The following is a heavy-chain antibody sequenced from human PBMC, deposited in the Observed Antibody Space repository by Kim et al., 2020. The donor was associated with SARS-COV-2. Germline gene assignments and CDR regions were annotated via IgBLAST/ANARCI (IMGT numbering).Heavy chain of an antibody. V-gene: IGHV4-34*01. CDR2: INHSGST. D-gene: IGHD6-13*01. Sequence: SETLSLTCAVYGGSFSGYYWSWIRQPPGKGLEWIGEINHSGSTNYNPSLKSRVTISVDTSKNQFSLKLSSVTAADTAVYYCARGRRSSWYLGYFDYWGQGTLVTVSS. CDR3: ARGRRSSWYLGYFDY. CDR1: GGSFSGYY. J-gene: IGHJ4*02.